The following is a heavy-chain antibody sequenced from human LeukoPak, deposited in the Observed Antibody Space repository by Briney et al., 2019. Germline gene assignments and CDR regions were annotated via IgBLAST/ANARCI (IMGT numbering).Heavy chain of an antibody. CDR2: VRVNGRST. Sequence: RAGGSLRLSCTASGFTFSTYDMSWVRQAPGKGLEWVSTVRVNGRSTYYADSVKGRFTISRDNSKNTLYLQMNSLRAEDTALYYCAKPGEPSNYYFDYWGQGALVTVSS. CDR3: AKPGEPSNYYFDY. J-gene: IGHJ4*02. CDR1: GFTFSTYD. D-gene: IGHD1-14*01. V-gene: IGHV3-23*01.